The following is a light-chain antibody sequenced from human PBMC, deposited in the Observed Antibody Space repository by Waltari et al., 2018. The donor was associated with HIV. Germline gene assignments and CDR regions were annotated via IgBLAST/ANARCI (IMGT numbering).Light chain of an antibody. Sequence: ETVLTQSPVNLSLSPGARATLSCRARQSVSSGHLAWYQQKPGQAPRLLIYGESTRPTGIPDRFVGRGSGTDFTLTINRLEPEDCAVYYCQQFYRPPYSFGQGTKLEIK. V-gene: IGKV3-20*01. CDR2: GES. J-gene: IGKJ2*03. CDR3: QQFYRPPYS. CDR1: QSVSSGH.